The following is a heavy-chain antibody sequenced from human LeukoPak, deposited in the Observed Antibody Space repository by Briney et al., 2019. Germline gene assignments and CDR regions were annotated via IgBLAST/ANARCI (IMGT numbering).Heavy chain of an antibody. J-gene: IGHJ3*02. V-gene: IGHV4-31*03. D-gene: IGHD2-21*01. CDR2: IYYSGST. CDR1: GGSISSGGYY. CDR3: AKFGVVPDAFDI. Sequence: SETLSLTCTVSGGSISSGGYYWSWIRQHPGKGLEWIGYIYYSGSTYYNPSLKSRVTISVDTSKNQFSLKLSSVTAAGTAVYYCAKFGVVPDAFDIWGQGTMVTVSS.